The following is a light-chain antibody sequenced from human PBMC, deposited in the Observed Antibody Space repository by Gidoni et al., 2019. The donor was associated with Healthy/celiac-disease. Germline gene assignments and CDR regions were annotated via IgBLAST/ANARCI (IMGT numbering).Light chain of an antibody. V-gene: IGKV2-28*01. CDR2: LGS. CDR1: QSLLHSNGYNY. CDR3: MQALQTPVLT. J-gene: IGKJ4*01. Sequence: DIVMTQSPLSLPVTPGEPASISCRSSQSLLHSNGYNYLDWYLQKPGQSPQLLIYLGSNRASGVPDRFSGSGSGTDFTLKISRVEAEDVGVYYCMQALQTPVLTFXGXTKVEIK.